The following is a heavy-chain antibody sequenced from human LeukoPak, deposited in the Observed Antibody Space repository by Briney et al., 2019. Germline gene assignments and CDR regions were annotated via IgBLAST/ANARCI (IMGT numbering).Heavy chain of an antibody. J-gene: IGHJ5*02. D-gene: IGHD2-2*01. CDR2: IYYSGST. CDR3: ASMFGGSCGSSTSCAGYNPFDP. Sequence: PSETLSLTCTVSGGSISSGGYYWGWIRQHPGKGLEWIGYIYYSGSTYYNPSLKSRVTISVDTSKNQFSLKLSSVTAADTAVYYCASMFGGSCGSSTSCAGYNPFDPWGQGTLVTVSS. V-gene: IGHV4-31*03. CDR1: GGSISSGGYY.